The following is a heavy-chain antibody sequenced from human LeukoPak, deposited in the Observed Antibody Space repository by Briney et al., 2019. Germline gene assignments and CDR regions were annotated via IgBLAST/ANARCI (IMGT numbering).Heavy chain of an antibody. D-gene: IGHD6-19*01. Sequence: SVKVSCKASGGTFSSYTISWVRQAPGQGLEWMGRIIPILGIANYAQKFQGRVTITADESTSTAYMELSSLRSEDTAVYCCARGRGDSSGWYDDFDYWGQGTLVTVSS. CDR3: ARGRGDSSGWYDDFDY. CDR1: GGTFSSYT. V-gene: IGHV1-69*02. CDR2: IIPILGIA. J-gene: IGHJ4*02.